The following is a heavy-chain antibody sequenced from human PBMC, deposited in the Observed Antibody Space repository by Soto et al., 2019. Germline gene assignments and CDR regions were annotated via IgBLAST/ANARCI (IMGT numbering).Heavy chain of an antibody. CDR2: TSSTTNYI. V-gene: IGHV3-21*06. J-gene: IGHJ4*02. Sequence: GGSLRLSCAASGFTFTRYSMNWVRQAPGKGLEWVSSTSSTTNYIYYGDSMKGRFTISRDNAKNSLYLEMNSLRAEDTAVYYCARESEDLTSNFDYWGQGTLVTVPQ. CDR3: ARESEDLTSNFDY. CDR1: GFTFTRYS.